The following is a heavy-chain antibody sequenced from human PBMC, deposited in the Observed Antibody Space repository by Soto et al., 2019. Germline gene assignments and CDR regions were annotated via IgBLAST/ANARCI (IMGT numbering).Heavy chain of an antibody. J-gene: IGHJ6*02. CDR3: ARAFCSKTACYYYTYYGMDV. D-gene: IGHD2-2*01. Sequence: ASETLPLTSTVSGGSVYSSVHYWGWIRKSPWKGLEGMGNIYYTGGTNYNPALKIRVTMSVDTSMNQFSLRLSSVTAADTAVYYRARAFCSKTACYYYTYYGMDVWRQGTTVTVSS. V-gene: IGHV4-39*01. CDR2: IYYTGGT. CDR1: GGSVYSSVHY.